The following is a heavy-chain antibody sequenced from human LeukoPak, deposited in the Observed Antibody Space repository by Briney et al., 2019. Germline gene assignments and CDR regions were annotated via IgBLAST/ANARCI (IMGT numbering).Heavy chain of an antibody. CDR2: INHSGST. J-gene: IGHJ4*02. D-gene: IGHD2-15*01. CDR1: GGSFSGYY. CDR3: ARGYCSGGSSYSGLDS. V-gene: IGHV4-34*01. Sequence: SETLSLTCAVYGGSFSGYYWSWIRQPPGRGLEWIGEINHSGSTNYNPSLKSRVTISVDTSKNQFSLKLSSVTAADTAVYYCARGYCSGGSSYSGLDSWGQGTLVTVSS.